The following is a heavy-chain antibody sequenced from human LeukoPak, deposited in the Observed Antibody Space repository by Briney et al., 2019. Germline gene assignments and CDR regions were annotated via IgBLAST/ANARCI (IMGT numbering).Heavy chain of an antibody. Sequence: SETLSLTCAVYGGSFSDYYWSWIRQPPGKGLEWIGEINHSGSTNYNPSLKSRVTISVDTSKNQFSLKLSSVTAADTAVYYCARGARGFRIVVVPAAIPYFDYWGQGTLVTVSS. D-gene: IGHD2-2*01. CDR2: INHSGST. CDR3: ARGARGFRIVVVPAAIPYFDY. CDR1: GGSFSDYY. V-gene: IGHV4-34*01. J-gene: IGHJ4*02.